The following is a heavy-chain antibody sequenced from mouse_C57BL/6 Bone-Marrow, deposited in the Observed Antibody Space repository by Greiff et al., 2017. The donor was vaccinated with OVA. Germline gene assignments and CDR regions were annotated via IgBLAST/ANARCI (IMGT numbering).Heavy chain of an antibody. V-gene: IGHV2-2*01. CDR2: IWSGGST. J-gene: IGHJ4*01. CDR3: ARRIYYYGSPYYYAMDY. D-gene: IGHD1-1*01. CDR1: GFSLTSYG. Sequence: QVQLQQSGPGLVQPSQSLSITCTVSGFSLTSYGVHWVRQSPGKGLEWLGVIWSGGSTDYNAAFISRLSISKDNSKSQVFFKMNSLQADDTAIYYCARRIYYYGSPYYYAMDYWGQGTSVTVSS.